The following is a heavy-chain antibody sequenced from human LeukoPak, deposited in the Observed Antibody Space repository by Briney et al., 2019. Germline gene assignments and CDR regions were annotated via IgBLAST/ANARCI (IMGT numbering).Heavy chain of an antibody. V-gene: IGHV3-23*01. Sequence: HPGGSLRLSCAASGFTFSNAWMNWVRQAPGKGLEWVSAISGSGGSTYYADSVKGRFTISRDNSKNTLYLQMNSLRAEDTAVYYCAKGDLYSSTYEYFQHWGQGTLVTVSS. J-gene: IGHJ1*01. CDR3: AKGDLYSSTYEYFQH. CDR2: ISGSGGST. CDR1: GFTFSNAW. D-gene: IGHD6-13*01.